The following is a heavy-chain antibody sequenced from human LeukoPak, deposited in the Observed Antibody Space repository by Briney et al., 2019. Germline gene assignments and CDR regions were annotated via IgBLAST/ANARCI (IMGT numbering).Heavy chain of an antibody. J-gene: IGHJ4*02. CDR2: IFYSGIT. CDR3: ARIIVVTSTDYFDS. D-gene: IGHD2/OR15-2a*01. V-gene: IGHV4-39*01. CDR1: GGSISSSLYY. Sequence: SETLSLTCTVSGGSISSSLYYWGWIRQPPGKGLEWIGSIFYSGITYYNPSLQSRVTITVDTSKSQFSLHLSSVTAADTALYYCARIIVVTSTDYFDSWGQGTLVTVSS.